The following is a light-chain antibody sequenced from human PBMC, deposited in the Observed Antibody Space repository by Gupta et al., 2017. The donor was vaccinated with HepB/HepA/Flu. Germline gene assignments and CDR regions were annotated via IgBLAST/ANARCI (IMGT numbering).Light chain of an antibody. Sequence: DIVITQSPATLSVSPGERATLSCRASQSVSSNLAWYQQKPGQAPRLLIYGASTRATGIPARFSGRGSGTEFTLTISSPQSEDLAVSYCQQDNTWALTSGQGTRLETK. J-gene: IGKJ5*01. CDR2: GAS. CDR1: QSVSSN. CDR3: QQDNTWALT. V-gene: IGKV3-15*01.